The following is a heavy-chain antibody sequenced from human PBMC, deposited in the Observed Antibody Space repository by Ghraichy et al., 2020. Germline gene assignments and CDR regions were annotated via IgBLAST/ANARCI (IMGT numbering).Heavy chain of an antibody. V-gene: IGHV3-48*02. D-gene: IGHD1-7*01. Sequence: GGSLRLSCAASGFTFSSYSMNWVRQAPGKGLEWVSYISSSSTIYYADSVKGRFTISRDNAKNSLYLQMNSLRDEDTAVYYCARVGITGTLTMSNKDFDYWGQGTLVTVSS. J-gene: IGHJ4*02. CDR1: GFTFSSYS. CDR3: ARVGITGTLTMSNKDFDY. CDR2: ISSSSTI.